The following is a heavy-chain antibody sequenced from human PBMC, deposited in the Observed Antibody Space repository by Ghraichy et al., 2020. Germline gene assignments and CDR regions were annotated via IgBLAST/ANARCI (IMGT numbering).Heavy chain of an antibody. V-gene: IGHV1-18*01. D-gene: IGHD6-19*01. Sequence: ASVKVSCKASGYTFTSYGISWVRQAPGQGLEWMGWISAYNGNTNYAQKLQGRVTMTTDTSTSTAYMELRSLRSDDTAVYYCARDRVAVAGKEPKFDYWGQGTLVTVSS. CDR1: GYTFTSYG. CDR3: ARDRVAVAGKEPKFDY. CDR2: ISAYNGNT. J-gene: IGHJ4*02.